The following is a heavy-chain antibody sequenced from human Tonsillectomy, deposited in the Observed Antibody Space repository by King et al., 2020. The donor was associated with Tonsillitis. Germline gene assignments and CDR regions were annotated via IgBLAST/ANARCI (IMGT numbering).Heavy chain of an antibody. V-gene: IGHV3-48*01. J-gene: IGHJ4*02. Sequence: EVQLVESGGGLVQPGGSLRLSCAASGFTFSSYSMNWVRQAPGKGLEWVSYISSSSSTIYYADSVKGRFTISRDNAKNSLYLQMNSLRAEDTAVYYCASYRAGAAAGTYYWGQGTLVTVSS. D-gene: IGHD6-13*01. CDR3: ASYRAGAAAGTYY. CDR2: ISSSSSTI. CDR1: GFTFSSYS.